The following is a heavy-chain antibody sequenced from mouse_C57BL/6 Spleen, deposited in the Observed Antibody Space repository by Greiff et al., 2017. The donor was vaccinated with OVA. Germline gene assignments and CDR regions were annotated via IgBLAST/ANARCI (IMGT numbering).Heavy chain of an antibody. Sequence: QVQLQQPGAELVKPGASVKMSCKASGYTFTSYWITWVKQRPGQGLEWLGDIYPGSGSTNYNEKFKSKATLTVDTSSSTDYMQLSSLTSEDSAVYYCARWGSNYLDYWGQGTTLTVSS. V-gene: IGHV1-55*01. CDR2: IYPGSGST. J-gene: IGHJ2*01. CDR1: GYTFTSYW. CDR3: ARWGSNYLDY. D-gene: IGHD5-1*01.